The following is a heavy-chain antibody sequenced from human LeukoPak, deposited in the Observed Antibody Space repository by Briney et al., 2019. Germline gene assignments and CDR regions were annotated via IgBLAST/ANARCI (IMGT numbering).Heavy chain of an antibody. CDR2: IYYSGST. J-gene: IGHJ4*02. D-gene: IGHD2-15*01. CDR3: ARDLAPPFDY. Sequence: PSETLSLTCTVSGGSISSYYWSWIRQPPGKGLEWIGYIYYSGSTNYNPSLKSRVTISVDTSKNQFSLKLSSVTAADTAVYYCARDLAPPFDYWGQGTLVTVSS. V-gene: IGHV4-59*12. CDR1: GGSISSYY.